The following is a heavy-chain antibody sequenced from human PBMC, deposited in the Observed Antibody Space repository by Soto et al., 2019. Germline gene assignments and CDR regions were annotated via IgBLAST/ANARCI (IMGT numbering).Heavy chain of an antibody. CDR3: ARHRYDFWSGSPGFDP. CDR1: GGSISSGSYY. V-gene: IGHV4-39*01. Sequence: QLQLQESGPGLVKPSETLSLTCTVSGGSISSGSYYWGWIRQPPGKGLEWIGSIYYSGSTYYNPSLKSRVTISVDTSKNQFSLKLSSVTAADTAVYYCARHRYDFWSGSPGFDPWGQGTLVTVSS. D-gene: IGHD3-3*01. CDR2: IYYSGST. J-gene: IGHJ5*02.